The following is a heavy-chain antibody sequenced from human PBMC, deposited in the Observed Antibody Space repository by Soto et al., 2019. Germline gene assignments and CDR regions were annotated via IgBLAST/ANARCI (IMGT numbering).Heavy chain of an antibody. CDR1: GFSFRDHS. J-gene: IGHJ4*01. CDR2: ISSSSENI. V-gene: IGHV3-48*02. CDR3: ARLPKGSVVTG. Sequence: RGSLRLSCVGSGFSFRDHSMNWFRQPPGKGLQWISYISSSSENIYYADSVKGRFTVSRDNAKNTLFLQMNSLRDDDSAIYYCARLPKGSVVTGWGQGSLVTVSS. D-gene: IGHD2-21*02.